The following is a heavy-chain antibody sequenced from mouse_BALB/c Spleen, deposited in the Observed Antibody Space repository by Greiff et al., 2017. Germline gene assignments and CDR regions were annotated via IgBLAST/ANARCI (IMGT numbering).Heavy chain of an antibody. V-gene: IGHV5-17*02. J-gene: IGHJ4*01. CDR3: ASPNWDGDYAMDY. CDR2: ISSGSSTI. CDR1: GFTFSSFG. D-gene: IGHD4-1*02. Sequence: DVKLVESGGGLVQPGGSRKLSCAASGFTFSSFGMHWVRQAPEKGLEWVAYISSGSSTIYYADTVKGRFTISRDNPKNTLFLQMTSLRSEDTAMYYCASPNWDGDYAMDYWGQGTSVTVSS.